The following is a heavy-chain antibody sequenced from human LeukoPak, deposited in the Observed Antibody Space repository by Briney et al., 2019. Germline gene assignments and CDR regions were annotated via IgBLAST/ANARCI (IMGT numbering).Heavy chain of an antibody. CDR3: ARARYYYDSSGYRTGDFDY. Sequence: SETLSLTCTVSGGSISSYYWSWIRQPPGKGLEWIGYIYYSGSTNYNPSLKSRVTISVDTSKNQFSLKLSSVTAADTAVYYCARARYYYDSSGYRTGDFDYWGQGTLVTVSS. J-gene: IGHJ4*02. D-gene: IGHD3-22*01. CDR1: GGSISSYY. CDR2: IYYSGST. V-gene: IGHV4-59*08.